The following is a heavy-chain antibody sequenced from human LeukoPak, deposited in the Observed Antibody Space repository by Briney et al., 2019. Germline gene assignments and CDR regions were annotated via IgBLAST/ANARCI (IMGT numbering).Heavy chain of an antibody. V-gene: IGHV1-8*01. J-gene: IGHJ4*02. CDR1: GYTFTSYE. Sequence: GASVKVSCKASGYTFTSYEINWVRQATGEGLEWMGWMNPNSGNTGYAQKLQGRVTMTRNTSISTAYMELRSLRSEDTAMYYCASGGYYDQPCADWGQGTLVTVSS. CDR3: ASGGYYDQPCAD. D-gene: IGHD3-22*01. CDR2: MNPNSGNT.